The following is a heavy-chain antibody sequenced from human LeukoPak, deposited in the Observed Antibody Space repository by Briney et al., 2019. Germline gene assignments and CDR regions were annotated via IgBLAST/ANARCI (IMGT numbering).Heavy chain of an antibody. Sequence: SQTLSLTCPVSGGSISSGGHYWTWIRQHPGKGLEWIAYTHYSGTTYYNPSLKSRVTISLDTSKNQVSLKLSSVTAADTAVYYCARYYFDGSGYSNWFDPWGQGTLVTVSS. V-gene: IGHV4-31*03. CDR2: THYSGTT. J-gene: IGHJ5*02. CDR3: ARYYFDGSGYSNWFDP. D-gene: IGHD3-22*01. CDR1: GGSISSGGHY.